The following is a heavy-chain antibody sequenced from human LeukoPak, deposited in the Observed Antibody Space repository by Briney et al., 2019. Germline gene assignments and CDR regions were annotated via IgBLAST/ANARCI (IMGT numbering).Heavy chain of an antibody. CDR1: GYTFTSYG. D-gene: IGHD2-2*01. Sequence: ASVKVSCKASGYTFTSYGISWVRQAPGQGLEWMGWISAYNGNTDYAQKLQGRVTMTTDTSTSTAYMELRSLRSDDTAVYYCARAGGGSSTSDWFDPWGQGTLVTVSS. J-gene: IGHJ5*02. V-gene: IGHV1-18*01. CDR2: ISAYNGNT. CDR3: ARAGGGSSTSDWFDP.